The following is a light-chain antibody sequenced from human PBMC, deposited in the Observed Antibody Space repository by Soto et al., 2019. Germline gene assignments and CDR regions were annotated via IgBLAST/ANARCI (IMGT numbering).Light chain of an antibody. Sequence: DIQMTQSPSTLYASVGDRVTITCRASQSIGSWLAWYQQKPGKAPKLLIYKASTLESGVPSRFSGSGSGTEFTLTISSLQPDDFATYYCQQYNSYSWTFGQGTKVDIK. J-gene: IGKJ1*01. V-gene: IGKV1-5*03. CDR3: QQYNSYSWT. CDR1: QSIGSW. CDR2: KAS.